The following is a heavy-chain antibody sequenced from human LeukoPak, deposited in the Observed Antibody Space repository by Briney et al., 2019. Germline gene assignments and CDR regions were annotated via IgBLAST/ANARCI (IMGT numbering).Heavy chain of an antibody. D-gene: IGHD3-10*01. CDR2: INPNSGGT. CDR3: ARAKRSLLWFGELDFDY. Sequence: ASVKVSCKASGYTFTGYYMHWVRQAPGQGLEWMGRINPNSGGTNYAQKFQGRVTITRDTSISTAYMELSRLRSDDTAVYYCARAKRSLLWFGELDFDYWGQGTLVTVSS. CDR1: GYTFTGYY. V-gene: IGHV1-2*06. J-gene: IGHJ4*02.